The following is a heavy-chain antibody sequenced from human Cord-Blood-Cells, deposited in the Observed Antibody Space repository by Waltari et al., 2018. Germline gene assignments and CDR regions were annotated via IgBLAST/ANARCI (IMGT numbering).Heavy chain of an antibody. CDR2: IRYEGSNK. V-gene: IGHV3-30*02. J-gene: IGHJ4*02. Sequence: QVQLVESGGGVVQPGGSLRLSCAASGFTFSSYGMHWVRQAPGKGLGWVAFIRYEGSNKYYADSVKGRFTISRDNSKNTLYLQMNSLRAEDTAVYYCAKGGSSNDYWGQGTLVTVSS. CDR1: GFTFSSYG. D-gene: IGHD6-6*01. CDR3: AKGGSSNDY.